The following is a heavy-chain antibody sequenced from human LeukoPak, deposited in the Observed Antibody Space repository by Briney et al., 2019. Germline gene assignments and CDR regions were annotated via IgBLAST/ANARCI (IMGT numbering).Heavy chain of an antibody. Sequence: SETLSLTCAVSGGSIRNSSFYWGWIRQPPGKGLEWIASIYSTGTTYYNPSIKSRITISVDTSKNQFSLKLSSVTAADTAVYYCAREDITGTASYFDYWGQGTLVTVSS. V-gene: IGHV4-39*07. CDR2: IYSTGTT. CDR3: AREDITGTASYFDY. J-gene: IGHJ4*02. D-gene: IGHD1-7*01. CDR1: GGSIRNSSFY.